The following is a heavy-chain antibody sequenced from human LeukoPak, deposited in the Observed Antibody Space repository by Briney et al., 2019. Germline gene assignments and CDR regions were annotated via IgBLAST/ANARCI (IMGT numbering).Heavy chain of an antibody. CDR1: GGSISSYY. Sequence: SETLSLTCTVSGGSISSYYWSWIRQAPGKGLEWIGYIYYSGSTNYNPSLKSRVTISVDTSKNQFSLKLSSVTAADTAVYYCARQGATICSGGSCYSGWFDPWGQGTLVTVSS. J-gene: IGHJ5*02. CDR3: ARQGATICSGGSCYSGWFDP. V-gene: IGHV4-59*08. CDR2: IYYSGST. D-gene: IGHD2-15*01.